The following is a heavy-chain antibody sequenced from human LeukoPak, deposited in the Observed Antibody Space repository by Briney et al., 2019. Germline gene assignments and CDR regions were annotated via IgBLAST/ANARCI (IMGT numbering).Heavy chain of an antibody. CDR2: INPNSGGT. Sequence: ASVKVSCKASGYTFTGYYIHWVRQAPGQGLEWMGWINPNSGGTNYAQKFQGRVTMTRDTSISTAYMELSRLRSDDTAVYYCARDNREVRGVIHIDYWGQGTLVTVSS. CDR1: GYTFTGYY. J-gene: IGHJ4*02. D-gene: IGHD3-10*01. CDR3: ARDNREVRGVIHIDY. V-gene: IGHV1-2*02.